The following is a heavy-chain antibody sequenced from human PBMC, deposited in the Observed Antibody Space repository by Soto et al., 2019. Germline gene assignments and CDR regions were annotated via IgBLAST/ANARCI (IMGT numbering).Heavy chain of an antibody. CDR1: GYTFTSYD. CDR3: ARVREYSGYDYDY. Sequence: ASVKVSCTASGYTFTSYDINWVRQATGQGLEWMGWMNPNSGNTGYAQKFQGRVTMTRNTSISTAYMELSSLRSEDTAVYYCARVREYSGYDYDYWGQGTLVTVSS. J-gene: IGHJ4*02. CDR2: MNPNSGNT. D-gene: IGHD5-12*01. V-gene: IGHV1-8*01.